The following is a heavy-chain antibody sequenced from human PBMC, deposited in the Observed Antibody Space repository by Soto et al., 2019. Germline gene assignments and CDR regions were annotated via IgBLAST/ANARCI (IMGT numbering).Heavy chain of an antibody. D-gene: IGHD2-15*01. CDR1: GFTFSNAW. J-gene: IGHJ6*02. V-gene: IGHV3-15*07. CDR3: TTGGSRMGYYYGMDV. Sequence: EVQLVESGGGLVKPGGSLRLSCAASGFTFSNAWMNWVRQAPGKGLEWVGRIKSKTDGGTTDYAAPVKGRFTISRDDSKNTLYLQINSLKTEDTAVYYCTTGGSRMGYYYGMDVWGQGTTVTVSS. CDR2: IKSKTDGGTT.